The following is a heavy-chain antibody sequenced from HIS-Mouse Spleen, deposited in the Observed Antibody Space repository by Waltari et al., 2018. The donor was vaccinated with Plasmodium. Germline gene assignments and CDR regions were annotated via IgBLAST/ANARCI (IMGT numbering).Heavy chain of an antibody. D-gene: IGHD1-26*01. Sequence: EVQLVESGGGLVQPGGSLRLSCAASGFTVSSNYMSWVRQAPGKGLGGVSVIESGGSTYYADSVKGRFTISRDNSKNTLYLQMNSLRAEDTAVYYCATPRVGGSYFDYWGQGTLVTVSS. CDR1: GFTVSSNY. J-gene: IGHJ4*02. V-gene: IGHV3-66*01. CDR2: IESGGST. CDR3: ATPRVGGSYFDY.